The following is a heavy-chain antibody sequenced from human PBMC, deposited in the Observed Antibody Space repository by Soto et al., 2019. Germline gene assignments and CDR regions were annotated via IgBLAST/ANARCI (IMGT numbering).Heavy chain of an antibody. CDR3: AHKAGSLWFGDAFDI. CDR2: IYWDDDK. V-gene: IGHV2-5*02. J-gene: IGHJ3*02. Sequence: QITLKESGPTLVKPTQTLTLTCTFSGFSLSTSGVGVGWIRQPPGKALEWLALIYWDDDKRYSPSLKSRLTTTKDTSKTQVVLTMTNMDPVDTATYYCAHKAGSLWFGDAFDIWGQGTMVTVSS. CDR1: GFSLSTSGVG. D-gene: IGHD3-10*01.